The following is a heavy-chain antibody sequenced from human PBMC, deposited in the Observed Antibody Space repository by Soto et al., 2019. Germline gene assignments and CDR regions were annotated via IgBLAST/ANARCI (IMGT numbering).Heavy chain of an antibody. D-gene: IGHD3-22*01. Sequence: ASVKVSCKTSGYTFTRNGISWVRQAPGQGLEWMGWISPKSGSIKYAQKVQGRVIMTTDTSTSTAYMELRSLRSDDTAVYYCVKDRDSNSWPSRDVWGPGTTVTVSS. CDR3: VKDRDSNSWPSRDV. CDR1: GYTFTRNG. CDR2: ISPKSGSI. J-gene: IGHJ6*02. V-gene: IGHV1-18*01.